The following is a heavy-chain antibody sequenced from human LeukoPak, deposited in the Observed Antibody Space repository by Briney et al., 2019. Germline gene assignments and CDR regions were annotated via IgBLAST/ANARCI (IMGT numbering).Heavy chain of an antibody. CDR1: GFTFSSYW. J-gene: IGHJ4*02. CDR3: ARATLLFFFDY. D-gene: IGHD2-21*02. V-gene: IGHV3-48*04. Sequence: HPGGSLRLSCAASGFTFSSYWMNWVRQAPGKGREWVSYISSSGSTIYYADSVKGRFTISRDNAKNSLYLQMNSLRAEDTAVYYCARATLLFFFDYWGQGTLVTVSS. CDR2: ISSSGSTI.